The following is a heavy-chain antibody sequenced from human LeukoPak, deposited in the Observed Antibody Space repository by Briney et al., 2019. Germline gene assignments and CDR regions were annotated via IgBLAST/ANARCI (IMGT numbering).Heavy chain of an antibody. CDR2: MNPNSGNT. CDR1: GYTFTSYD. J-gene: IGHJ3*02. V-gene: IGHV1-8*01. Sequence: GASVKVSCKASGYTFTSYDINWVRQATGRGLEWMGWMNPNSGNTGYAQKFQGRVTMTRNTSISTAYMELSSLRSEDTAVYYCARDSSSWYLGGHDAFDIWGQGTMVTVSS. D-gene: IGHD6-13*01. CDR3: ARDSSSWYLGGHDAFDI.